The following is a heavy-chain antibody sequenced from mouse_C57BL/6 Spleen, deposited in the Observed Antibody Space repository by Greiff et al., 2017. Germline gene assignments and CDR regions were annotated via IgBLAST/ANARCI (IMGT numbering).Heavy chain of an antibody. CDR3: ARSHPGTGYFDY. CDR2: IYPGDGDT. J-gene: IGHJ2*01. D-gene: IGHD4-1*01. CDR1: GYAFSSSW. V-gene: IGHV1-82*01. Sequence: VQRVESGPELVKPGASVKISCKASGYAFSSSWMNWVKQRPGKGLEWIGRIYPGDGDTNYNGKFKGKATLTADKSSSTAYMQLSSLTSEDSAVYFCARSHPGTGYFDYWGQGTTLTVSS.